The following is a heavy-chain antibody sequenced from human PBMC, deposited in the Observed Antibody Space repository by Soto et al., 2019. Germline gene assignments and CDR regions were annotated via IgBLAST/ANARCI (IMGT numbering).Heavy chain of an antibody. J-gene: IGHJ4*02. Sequence: QITLNESGPTQVKPRQTLTLTCTFSGFSLTTSGVGVGWIRQSPGKAPEWLALIYWDDDKRYSPSLKSRLTIPKAPSKNPVVLTMAYLDPADTATYYCAHRVLRTVFGLVTTTAIYFDFWGQGTPVAVSS. CDR1: GFSLTTSGVG. CDR3: AHRVLRTVFGLVTTTAIYFDF. D-gene: IGHD3-3*01. CDR2: IYWDDDK. V-gene: IGHV2-5*02.